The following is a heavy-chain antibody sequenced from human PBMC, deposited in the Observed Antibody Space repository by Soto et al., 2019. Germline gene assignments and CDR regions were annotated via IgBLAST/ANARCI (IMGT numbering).Heavy chain of an antibody. CDR1: GFTFSTYG. D-gene: IGHD3-10*01. Sequence: DVQLLESGGGLVQWGGSLRLSCVTSGFTFSTYGMTWVRQAPGKGLEWVSYGGSGGSRYYAESVKGGFTISRDNSKNTLSLETNSLRAEDTATYYCVKFRGRAYPYYSMDVWGKGTTVTVSS. V-gene: IGHV3-23*01. CDR3: VKFRGRAYPYYSMDV. CDR2: GGSGGSR. J-gene: IGHJ6*03.